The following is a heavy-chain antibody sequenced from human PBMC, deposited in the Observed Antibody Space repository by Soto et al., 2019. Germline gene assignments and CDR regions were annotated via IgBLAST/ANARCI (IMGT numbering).Heavy chain of an antibody. J-gene: IGHJ6*02. Sequence: GGSLRLSCAASGFTVSSNYMSWVRQAPGKGLEWVSVIYSGGSTYYADSVKGRFTISRDNSKNTLYLQMNSLRAEDTAVYYCASRAMVYYYYGMDVWGQGTTVTVSS. CDR3: ASRAMVYYYYGMDV. CDR2: IYSGGST. V-gene: IGHV3-53*01. CDR1: GFTVSSNY. D-gene: IGHD5-18*01.